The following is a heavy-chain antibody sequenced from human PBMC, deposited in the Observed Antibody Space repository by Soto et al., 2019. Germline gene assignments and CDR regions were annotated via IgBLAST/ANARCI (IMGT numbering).Heavy chain of an antibody. D-gene: IGHD3-9*01. CDR3: ARRHGLDIDAYH. CDR1: GGSLSSYY. CDR2: IYYSDST. V-gene: IGHV4-59*08. Sequence: ETLSLTCTVSGGSLSSYYWSWIRQSPGKGLENLGYIYYSDSTNYNPSFKSRITISVDTSRNQFSLTLSSMTAADTAVYFCARRHGLDIDAYHWGQGILVTVSS. J-gene: IGHJ4*02.